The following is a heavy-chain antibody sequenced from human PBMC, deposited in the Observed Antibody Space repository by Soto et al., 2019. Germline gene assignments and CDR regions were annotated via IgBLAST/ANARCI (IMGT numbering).Heavy chain of an antibody. V-gene: IGHV4-39*01. CDR1: DDSINSDKYY. CDR3: ARLEGLATISYYFDF. D-gene: IGHD3-9*01. CDR2: IYYRGNA. Sequence: SETLSLTCSVSDDSINSDKYYWGWIRQPPGKSLEWIGSIYYRGNAYYNPSLQARVTISLDKSKSQFSLKLNSVTAADSAVYFCARLEGLATISYYFDFWGPGALVTVSS. J-gene: IGHJ4*02.